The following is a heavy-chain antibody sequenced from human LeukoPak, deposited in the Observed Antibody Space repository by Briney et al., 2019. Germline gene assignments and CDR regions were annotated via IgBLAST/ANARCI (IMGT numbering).Heavy chain of an antibody. D-gene: IGHD3-10*01. J-gene: IGHJ4*02. V-gene: IGHV3-23*01. CDR2: IYGSGGNS. Sequence: GGSLRLSCAASGFTFSSYTMNWVRQAPGKGLEWVSSIYGSGGNSYYADSVKGRFTISRDNSENTVYLQMSSLRAEDTAVYYCARDFSGVDYFDYWGQGTLVTVSS. CDR3: ARDFSGVDYFDY. CDR1: GFTFSSYT.